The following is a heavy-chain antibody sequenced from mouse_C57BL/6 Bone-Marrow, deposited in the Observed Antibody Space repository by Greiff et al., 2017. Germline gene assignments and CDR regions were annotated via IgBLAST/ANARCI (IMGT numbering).Heavy chain of an antibody. V-gene: IGHV1-69*01. Sequence: QVQLQQPGAELVMPGASVKLSCKASGYTFTSYWMHWVKQRPGQGLEWIGEIDPSDSYTNYNQKFKGKSTLTADTSSNTAYLQLSSLTSEDTAIYYCARTVVSFDYWGQGTTLTVSS. D-gene: IGHD1-1*01. CDR2: IDPSDSYT. CDR1: GYTFTSYW. J-gene: IGHJ2*01. CDR3: ARTVVSFDY.